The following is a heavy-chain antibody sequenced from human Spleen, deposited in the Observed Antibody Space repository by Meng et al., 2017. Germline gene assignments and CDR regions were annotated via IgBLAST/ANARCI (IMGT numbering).Heavy chain of an antibody. D-gene: IGHD1-1*01. CDR3: AALTGNDAFDI. CDR2: MNPHNGNT. Sequence: SVKVSCKASGYTFTTYDINWVRQATGQGLEWMGWMNPHNGNTAYAQKFQGKVTMTRNISIDTAYLEVSSLRSEDTAVYYCAALTGNDAFDIWGQGTRVTVSS. CDR1: GYTFTTYD. V-gene: IGHV1-8*01. J-gene: IGHJ3*02.